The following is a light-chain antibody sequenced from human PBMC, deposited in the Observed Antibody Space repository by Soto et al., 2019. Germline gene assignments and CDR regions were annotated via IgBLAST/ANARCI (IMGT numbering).Light chain of an antibody. Sequence: DIQMTQSPSSLSASVGDRVNITCRASQGIRNDLGWYQQKPGKAPQRLIYTASTLQSGVPSRFSGRGSGTEFHLPIRRLQPEDFATYYCLTYKNFPLPFGPWTKVDNK. V-gene: IGKV1-17*01. CDR3: LTYKNFPLP. CDR1: QGIRND. CDR2: TAS. J-gene: IGKJ3*01.